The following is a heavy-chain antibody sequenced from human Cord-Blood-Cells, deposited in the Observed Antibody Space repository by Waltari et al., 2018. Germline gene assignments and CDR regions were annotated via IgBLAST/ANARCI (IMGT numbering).Heavy chain of an antibody. CDR1: GGTFSSYA. V-gene: IGHV1-69*01. CDR3: ARDSRIAARAEYFQH. J-gene: IGHJ1*01. Sequence: QVQLVQSGAEVKKPGSSVKVSCKASGGTFSSYAISWVRQAPGQGLEWMGGIIPICGTANYAQKFRGRVTITADESTSTAYMELSSLRSEDTAVYYCARDSRIAARAEYFQHWGQGTLVTVSS. D-gene: IGHD6-6*01. CDR2: IIPICGTA.